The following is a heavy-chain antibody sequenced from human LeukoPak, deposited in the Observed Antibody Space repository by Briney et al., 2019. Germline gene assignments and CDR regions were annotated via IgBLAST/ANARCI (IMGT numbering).Heavy chain of an antibody. CDR1: GITFSSYV. Sequence: GGSLRPSCVASGITFSSYVMTWVRQAPGKGPEWVSAISESGASTYYTDAVEGRFTISRDNSKNTLYLQMNSLRAEDTAVYYCARASGIGTLDYWGQGTLVTVSS. J-gene: IGHJ4*02. CDR3: ARASGIGTLDY. CDR2: ISESGAST. D-gene: IGHD3-10*01. V-gene: IGHV3-23*01.